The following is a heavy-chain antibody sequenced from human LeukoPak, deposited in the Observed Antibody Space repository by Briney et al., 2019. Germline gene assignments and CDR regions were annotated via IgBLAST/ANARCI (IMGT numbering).Heavy chain of an antibody. J-gene: IGHJ4*02. Sequence: PGGSLRLSCAASGFTFSSYAMHWVRQAPGKGLEWVAVISYDGSNKYYADSVKGRFTISRDNSKNTLYLQMNSLRAEDTAVYYCARGGNFPLYWGQGTLVTVSS. CDR1: GFTFSSYA. CDR2: ISYDGSNK. CDR3: ARGGNFPLY. V-gene: IGHV3-30-3*01. D-gene: IGHD4-23*01.